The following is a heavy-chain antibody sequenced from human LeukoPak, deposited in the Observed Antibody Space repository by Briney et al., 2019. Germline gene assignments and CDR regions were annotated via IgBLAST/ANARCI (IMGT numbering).Heavy chain of an antibody. J-gene: IGHJ4*02. Sequence: ASVKVSCKASGYTFTSYGISWVRQAPGQGLEWMGWISAYNGNTNYAQKFQGRVTMTRDMSTSTVYMELSSLRSEDTAVYYCARAQKDSSGYYPFDYWGQGTLVTVSS. CDR2: ISAYNGNT. CDR3: ARAQKDSSGYYPFDY. CDR1: GYTFTSYG. D-gene: IGHD3-22*01. V-gene: IGHV1-18*01.